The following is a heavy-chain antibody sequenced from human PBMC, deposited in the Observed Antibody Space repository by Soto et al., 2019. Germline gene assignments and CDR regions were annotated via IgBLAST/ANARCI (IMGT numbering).Heavy chain of an antibody. CDR1: GFTFRDYA. V-gene: IGHV3-23*01. D-gene: IGHD2-2*02. CDR2: ISGRDGRT. J-gene: IGHJ4*02. CDR3: AIGRGPLSLLHPLS. Sequence: EVQLLESGGGLVQPGGSLRLSCAASGFTFRDYAMNWVRQAPGKGLEWVSGISGRDGRTYYADSVKGRFTISRDNSMNALYLQMGSLGAEATVVCGCAIGRGPLSLLHPLSWGPGTLVTVSS.